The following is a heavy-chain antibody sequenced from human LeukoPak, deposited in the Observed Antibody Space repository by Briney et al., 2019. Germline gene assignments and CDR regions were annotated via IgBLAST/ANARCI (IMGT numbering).Heavy chain of an antibody. CDR1: GGSISSGGYS. Sequence: SETLSLTCAVSGGSISSGGYSWSWIRQPPGKGLEWIGYIYHSGSTYYNPSLKSRVTISVDRSKNQFSLKLSSVTAADTAVYYCASESSFDYYGMDVWGQGTTVTVSS. CDR2: IYHSGST. D-gene: IGHD3-10*01. CDR3: ASESSFDYYGMDV. V-gene: IGHV4-30-2*01. J-gene: IGHJ6*02.